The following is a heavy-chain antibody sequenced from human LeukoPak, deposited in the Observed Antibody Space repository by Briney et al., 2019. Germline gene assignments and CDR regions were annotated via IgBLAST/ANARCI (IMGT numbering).Heavy chain of an antibody. J-gene: IGHJ4*02. Sequence: SETLSLTCTVSGGSISSHYWRWLRQPPGKGLEWIGYIYYSGSTNYNPSLKSRVTISVDTSKKQFSLKLTSVTAADTAVYYCARDLSRGFDYWGQGTLVTVSS. CDR1: GGSISSHY. D-gene: IGHD3-10*01. CDR3: ARDLSRGFDY. V-gene: IGHV4-59*11. CDR2: IYYSGST.